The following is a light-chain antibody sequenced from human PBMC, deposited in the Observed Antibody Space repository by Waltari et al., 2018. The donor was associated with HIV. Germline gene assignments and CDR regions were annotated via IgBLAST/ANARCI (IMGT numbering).Light chain of an antibody. J-gene: IGLJ2*01. CDR2: DVT. Sequence: QSALTQPASVSGSPGQSITISCTGTSSDVGGYNYVSWYQQHPGNAPKLMIYDVTKRPSGVSNLFSGSKSGNTASLTISGLQAEDEADYYCCSYAGSSTFAVFGGGTKLTVL. CDR1: SSDVGGYNY. CDR3: CSYAGSSTFAV. V-gene: IGLV2-23*02.